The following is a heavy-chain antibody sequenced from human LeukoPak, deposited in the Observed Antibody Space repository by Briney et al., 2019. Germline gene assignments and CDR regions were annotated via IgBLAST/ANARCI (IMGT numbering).Heavy chain of an antibody. D-gene: IGHD4-11*01. J-gene: IGHJ5*02. Sequence: SVKVSCKASGGTFSSYTISWVRQAPGQGLEWMGRIIPILGIANYAQKFQGRVTITADKSTSTAYMELSSLRSEDTAVYYCARASTVTKNWFDPWGQGTLVTASS. V-gene: IGHV1-69*02. CDR3: ARASTVTKNWFDP. CDR1: GGTFSSYT. CDR2: IIPILGIA.